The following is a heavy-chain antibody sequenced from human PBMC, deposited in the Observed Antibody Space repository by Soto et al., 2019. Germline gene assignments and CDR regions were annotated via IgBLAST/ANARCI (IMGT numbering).Heavy chain of an antibody. V-gene: IGHV3-11*01. CDR2: ISSNGSTI. J-gene: IGHJ5*02. CDR3: ARDTTSFAALGFAP. Sequence: PWGSPRLSCAASGFTFSDYYMSWTRQAPGKGLEWVSYISSNGSTIYYADSVKGRFTISRDNAKNSLYRQMNSLRAEDTAVYYRARDTTSFAALGFAPWGQGTLVTGSS. CDR1: GFTFSDYY. D-gene: IGHD2-2*01.